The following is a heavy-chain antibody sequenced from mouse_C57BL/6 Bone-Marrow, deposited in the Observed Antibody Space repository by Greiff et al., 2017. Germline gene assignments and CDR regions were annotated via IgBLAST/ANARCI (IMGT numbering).Heavy chain of an antibody. Sequence: EVQLQQSGAELVRPGASVKLSCTASGFNIKDDYMHWVKQRPEHGLEWIGWIAPENGDPEYASKFQGKATITADPSSNTSYLQLSSLTSEATAVYYCTDPIYDGYYVDVWGTGTTVTVSS. J-gene: IGHJ1*03. V-gene: IGHV14-4*01. CDR1: GFNIKDDY. CDR3: TDPIYDGYYVDV. CDR2: IAPENGDP. D-gene: IGHD2-3*01.